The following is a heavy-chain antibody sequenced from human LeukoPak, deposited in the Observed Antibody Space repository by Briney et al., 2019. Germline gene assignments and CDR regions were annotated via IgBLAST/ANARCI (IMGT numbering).Heavy chain of an antibody. CDR3: ARTHTVSFDD. J-gene: IGHJ4*02. D-gene: IGHD4-11*01. Sequence: ASVKVSCKASGYTLTSYGISWVRQAPGQGLEWMGWISAYNGNTNYAQKLQGRVTMTTDTSTGTADTELRSQRSDDTAVFYCARTHTVSFDDWGQGTLVTVSS. CDR2: ISAYNGNT. V-gene: IGHV1-18*01. CDR1: GYTLTSYG.